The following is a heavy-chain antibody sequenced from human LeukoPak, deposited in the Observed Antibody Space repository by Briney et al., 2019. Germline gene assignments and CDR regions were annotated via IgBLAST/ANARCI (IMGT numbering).Heavy chain of an antibody. J-gene: IGHJ6*03. Sequence: ASVKVSCKASGYTFTNYAINWVRQAPGQGLEWMGWINTNTGNPTYAQGFTGRFVFSLDTSVSTAYLQISSLKAEDTAVYYCAREGYSYGFYYYYYMDVWGKGTTVTVSS. V-gene: IGHV7-4-1*02. CDR1: GYTFTNYA. CDR2: INTNTGNP. D-gene: IGHD5-18*01. CDR3: AREGYSYGFYYYYYMDV.